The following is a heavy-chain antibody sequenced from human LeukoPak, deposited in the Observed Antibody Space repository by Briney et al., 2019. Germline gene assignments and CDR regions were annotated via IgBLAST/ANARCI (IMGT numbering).Heavy chain of an antibody. CDR3: ARDWGIAAAGPFDY. CDR1: GFTFSSYS. V-gene: IGHV3-48*01. Sequence: GGSLRLSCAASGFTFSSYSMNWVRQAPGKGLEWVSYISSSSSTIYYADSVKGRFTISRDNAKNSLYLQMNSLRAEDTAVYYCARDWGIAAAGPFDYWGQGTLVTVSS. CDR2: ISSSSSTI. D-gene: IGHD6-13*01. J-gene: IGHJ4*02.